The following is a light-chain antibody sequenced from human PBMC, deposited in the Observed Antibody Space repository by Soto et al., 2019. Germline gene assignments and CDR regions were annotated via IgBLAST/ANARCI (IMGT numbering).Light chain of an antibody. J-gene: IGLJ3*02. V-gene: IGLV2-14*01. CDR1: SSDIGGYNY. Sequence: QSVLTQPASVSGSPGQSITISCTGTSSDIGGYNYVSWYQQHPGKAPKLMIYGVSDRPSGVSYRFSASKSGNTASLTISGLQAEDEADYYCSSYASSSTWVFVGGTKVTVL. CDR2: GVS. CDR3: SSYASSSTWV.